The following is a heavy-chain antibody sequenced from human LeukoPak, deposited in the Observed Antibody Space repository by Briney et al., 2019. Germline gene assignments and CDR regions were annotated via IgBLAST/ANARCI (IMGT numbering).Heavy chain of an antibody. CDR3: ARGHVLLWFGELQYYFEY. Sequence: GGSLRLSCAASGFTFSSYWMSWVRQAPGKGLKWVANIKQDGSEKFYVDSVKGRFTISRDNAKNSLYLQMNSLRAEDTAVYYCARGHVLLWFGELQYYFEYWGQGTLVTVSS. D-gene: IGHD3-10*01. CDR2: IKQDGSEK. CDR1: GFTFSSYW. J-gene: IGHJ4*02. V-gene: IGHV3-7*01.